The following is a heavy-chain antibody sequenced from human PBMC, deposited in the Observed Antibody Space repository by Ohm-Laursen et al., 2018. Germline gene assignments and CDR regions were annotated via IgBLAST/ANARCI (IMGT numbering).Heavy chain of an antibody. J-gene: IGHJ3*02. Sequence: SLRLSCSASGFTFSSYWMHWVRQAPGKGLLWVSRINSDGSRASYADSGKGRFTISRDNAKNTLYLQMNSPRAEDTAVYHCARDPGYYYDSSGYSVGVFDIWGQGTMVTVSS. CDR1: GFTFSSYW. CDR2: INSDGSRA. CDR3: ARDPGYYYDSSGYSVGVFDI. D-gene: IGHD3-22*01. V-gene: IGHV3-74*01.